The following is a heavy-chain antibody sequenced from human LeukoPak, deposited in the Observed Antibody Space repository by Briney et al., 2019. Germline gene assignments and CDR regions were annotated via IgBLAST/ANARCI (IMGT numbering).Heavy chain of an antibody. D-gene: IGHD3-22*01. CDR2: ISSSSSYI. CDR1: GFTFSSYS. Sequence: GGSLRLSCAASGFTFSSYSMNWVRQAPGKGLEWVSSISSSSSYIYYADSVKGRFTISRDNAKNSLYLQMNGLRAEDTAVYYCARDLSQTYYYDSSGYSFDYWGQGTLVTVSS. J-gene: IGHJ4*02. V-gene: IGHV3-21*01. CDR3: ARDLSQTYYYDSSGYSFDY.